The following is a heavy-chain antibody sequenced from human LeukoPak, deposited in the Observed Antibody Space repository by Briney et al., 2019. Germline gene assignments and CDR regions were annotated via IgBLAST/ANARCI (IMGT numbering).Heavy chain of an antibody. CDR2: FDPEDGET. D-gene: IGHD6-13*01. V-gene: IGHV1-24*01. CDR3: ATKPHWYSSSYDY. CDR1: GYTLTELS. Sequence: ASVKVSCKVSGYTLTELSMYWVRQAPVKGLESMGGFDPEDGETIYAQKFQGRVTMTEDTSTNTAYMELSRLRSEDTAVYYCATKPHWYSSSYDYWGQGTLVTVSS. J-gene: IGHJ4*02.